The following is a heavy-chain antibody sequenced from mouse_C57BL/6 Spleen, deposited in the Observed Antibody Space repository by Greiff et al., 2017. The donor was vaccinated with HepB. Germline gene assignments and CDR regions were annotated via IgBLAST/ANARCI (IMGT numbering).Heavy chain of an antibody. V-gene: IGHV1-55*01. CDR3: ARVKTAQATSYAMDY. Sequence: QVQLQQPGAELVKPGASVKMSCKASGYTFTSYWITWVKQRPGQGLEWIGDIYPGSGSTNYNEKFKSKATLTVDTSSSTAYMQLSSLTSEDSAVYYCARVKTAQATSYAMDYWGQGTSVTVSS. CDR1: GYTFTSYW. D-gene: IGHD3-2*02. CDR2: IYPGSGST. J-gene: IGHJ4*01.